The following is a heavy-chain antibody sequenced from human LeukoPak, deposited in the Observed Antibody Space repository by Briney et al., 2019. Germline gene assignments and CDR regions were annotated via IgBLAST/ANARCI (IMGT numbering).Heavy chain of an antibody. D-gene: IGHD3-3*01. J-gene: IGHJ4*02. CDR1: GFTSNNYA. Sequence: HPGGSLRLSCAASGFTSNNYAASWVRQAPGKGLEWVSAFVGGDTTYYADSVKGRFTISRDNSRNTLYLQMNTLRAEDTAVSYCAKQARYSNFWSGYLYYFDYWGQGTLVTVSS. V-gene: IGHV3-23*01. CDR3: AKQARYSNFWSGYLYYFDY. CDR2: FVGGDTT.